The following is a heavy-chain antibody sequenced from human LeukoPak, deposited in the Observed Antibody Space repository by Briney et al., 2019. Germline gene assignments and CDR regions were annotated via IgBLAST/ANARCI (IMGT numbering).Heavy chain of an antibody. V-gene: IGHV3-48*01. CDR2: ISSSRSTI. D-gene: IGHD4-23*01. CDR1: GFTFSSYS. Sequence: GGSLRLSCAASGFTFSSYSMNWVRQAPGKGLEWVSYISSSRSTIYYADSVKGRFTISRDNAKNSLYLQMNSLRAEDTAVYYCARGPSMTTVVTTPAVGFDYWGQGTLVTVSS. CDR3: ARGPSMTTVVTTPAVGFDY. J-gene: IGHJ4*02.